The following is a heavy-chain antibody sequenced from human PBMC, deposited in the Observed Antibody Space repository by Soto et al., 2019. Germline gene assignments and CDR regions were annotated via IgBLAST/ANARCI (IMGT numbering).Heavy chain of an antibody. D-gene: IGHD6-6*01. CDR3: ARGSSSYYDYGMDV. Sequence: PSETLSLTCAVYGGSFSAYYWSWVRQPPGKGLEWIGNIYDSGSTSYNPSLKSRVTMSVDTSKNQFSLRLTSVTAADTAVYFCARGSSSYYDYGMDVWGQGTTVTVSS. J-gene: IGHJ6*02. CDR2: IYDSGST. CDR1: GGSFSAYY. V-gene: IGHV4-34*01.